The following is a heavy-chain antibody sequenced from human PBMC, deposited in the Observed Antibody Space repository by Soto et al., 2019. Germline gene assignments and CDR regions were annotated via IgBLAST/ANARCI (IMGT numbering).Heavy chain of an antibody. CDR3: ARGLGVTTGFDY. CDR1: GYTFTSHH. V-gene: IGHV1-46*01. Sequence: QVQLVQSGAEVKMPGASVKVSCKAYGYTFTSHHVHWVRLAPGQGLEWMGIVTPSNGATNYAQKFQARVALTRDTSTSTVYLELSSLRSEDTAVYYCARGLGVTTGFDYWGQGTLVTVSS. CDR2: VTPSNGAT. J-gene: IGHJ4*02. D-gene: IGHD4-4*01.